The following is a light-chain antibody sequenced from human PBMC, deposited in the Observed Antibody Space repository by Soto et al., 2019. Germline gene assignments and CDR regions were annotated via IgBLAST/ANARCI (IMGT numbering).Light chain of an antibody. Sequence: QSALTQPASVSGSPGQSITISCTGTSSDVGAYNYVSWYQQHPGKAPKLMIFDVSNRPSGVSNRFSGSKSGNTASLTISGLQSDDEGEYYCSSYTTSSTLYVFGTGTKLTVL. J-gene: IGLJ1*01. CDR1: SSDVGAYNY. V-gene: IGLV2-14*03. CDR3: SSYTTSSTLYV. CDR2: DVS.